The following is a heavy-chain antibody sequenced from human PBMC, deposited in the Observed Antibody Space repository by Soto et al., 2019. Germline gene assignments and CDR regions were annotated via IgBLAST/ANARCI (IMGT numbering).Heavy chain of an antibody. CDR1: GGSISSGDYY. J-gene: IGHJ4*02. V-gene: IGHV4-30-4*01. CDR3: ARARGARYFDY. Sequence: QVQLQESGPGLVKPSQTLSLTCTVSGGSISSGDYYWSWIRKPPGKGLEWIGYIYYSGSTYYNPSLKIRVTISVDTSKNQFSLKMSSVTAADTAVYYCARARGARYFDYWGQGTLVTVSS. CDR2: IYYSGST. D-gene: IGHD2-15*01.